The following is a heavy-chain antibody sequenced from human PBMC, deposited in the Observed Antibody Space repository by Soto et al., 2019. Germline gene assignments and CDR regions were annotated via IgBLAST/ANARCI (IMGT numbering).Heavy chain of an antibody. V-gene: IGHV4-30-2*01. Sequence: QLHLQESGSGLVKPSQTLSLTCAAAGGSISSGGYSWSWILQPPGKGLEWIGYIDHSGSTYDNPSLKSRITMSVDRTKNQFDLKLSSVTAADMSVYYCDRASTKVTTLDYWGQGTLVTVSS. CDR3: DRASTKVTTLDY. CDR2: IDHSGST. D-gene: IGHD4-17*01. J-gene: IGHJ4*02. CDR1: GGSISSGGYS.